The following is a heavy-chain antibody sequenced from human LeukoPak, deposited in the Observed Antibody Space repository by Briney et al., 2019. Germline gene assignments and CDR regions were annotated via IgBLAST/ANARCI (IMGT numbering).Heavy chain of an antibody. V-gene: IGHV1-2*02. J-gene: IGHJ4*02. CDR2: INPNSGGT. CDR1: GYTFTGYY. CDR3: ARGAIQIHKHMSASSH. Sequence: GASVKVSCKASGYTFTGYYMHWVRQAPGQGLEWMGWINPNSGGTNYAQKFQGRVTMTRDTSISTAYMELSRLRSDDTAVYYCARGAIQIHKHMSASSHWGQGTLVTVSS. D-gene: IGHD2-21*01.